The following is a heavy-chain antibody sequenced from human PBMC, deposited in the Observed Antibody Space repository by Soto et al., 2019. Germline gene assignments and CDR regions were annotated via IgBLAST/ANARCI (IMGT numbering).Heavy chain of an antibody. CDR3: ATMGTRATGLYFFDY. CDR1: GGSISSGNYY. J-gene: IGHJ4*02. Sequence: QVQLQESGPGLVKPSQTLSLTCTVSGGSISSGNYYWSWIRQPPGKGLEWIGFISYSGSIYYSTSLKSRVTIAVDTSKSPFSLNLSFVTAADTAVYYCATMGTRATGLYFFDYWGQGSLVTVSS. V-gene: IGHV4-30-4*01. D-gene: IGHD1-1*01. CDR2: ISYSGSI.